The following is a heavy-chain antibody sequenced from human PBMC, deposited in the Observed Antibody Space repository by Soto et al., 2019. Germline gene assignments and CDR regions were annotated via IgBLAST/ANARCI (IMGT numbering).Heavy chain of an antibody. V-gene: IGHV3-53*01. J-gene: IGHJ4*02. CDR1: GFIVSDVY. Sequence: GSLRLSCAASGFIVSDVYMSWVRQAPGKGLEWVSVIYASGSTYYADSVKGRFTISRDSSRNTLYLQMNSLRADDTAVYYCANWAYYYDYWGLGTLVTVSS. CDR3: ANWAYYYDY. CDR2: IYASGST. D-gene: IGHD3-10*01.